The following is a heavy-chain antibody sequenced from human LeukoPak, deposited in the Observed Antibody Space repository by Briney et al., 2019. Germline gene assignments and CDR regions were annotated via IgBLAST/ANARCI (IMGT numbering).Heavy chain of an antibody. J-gene: IGHJ4*02. V-gene: IGHV4-59*12. Sequence: SETLSLTCSVSGGSISSFYWSWIRQPPGKGLEWIGFMSKSGSTNYNPSLKSRVTISVDTAKNQFSLKLTSVTAADTAVYYCARVGVGATTSRYYFDYWGQGTLVTVSS. D-gene: IGHD1-26*01. CDR3: ARVGVGATTSRYYFDY. CDR1: GGSISSFY. CDR2: MSKSGST.